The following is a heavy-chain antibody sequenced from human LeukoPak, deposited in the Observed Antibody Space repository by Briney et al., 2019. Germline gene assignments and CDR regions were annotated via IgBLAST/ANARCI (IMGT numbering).Heavy chain of an antibody. CDR3: ASGYSSSWYSY. J-gene: IGHJ4*02. V-gene: IGHV4-4*07. CDR2: IYTSGST. Sequence: SETLSLTCTVSGGSISSYYWSWIRQPAGKGLEWIGRIYTSGSTNYNPPLKSRVTMSVDTSKNQFSLKLSSVTAADTAVYYCASGYSSSWYSYWGQGTLVTVSS. D-gene: IGHD6-13*01. CDR1: GGSISSYY.